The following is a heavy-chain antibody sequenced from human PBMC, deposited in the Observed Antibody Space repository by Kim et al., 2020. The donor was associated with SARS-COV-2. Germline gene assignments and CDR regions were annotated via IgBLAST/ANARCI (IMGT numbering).Heavy chain of an antibody. V-gene: IGHV4-30-2*01. J-gene: IGHJ5*02. CDR1: GGSISSGGYS. CDR3: ARALQDGGERFDP. Sequence: SETLSLTCAVSGGSISSGGYSWSWIRQPPGKGLEWIGYIYHSGSTYYNPSLKSRVTISVDRSKNQFSLKLSSVTAADTAVYYCARALQDGGERFDPWGQGTLVTVSS. CDR2: IYHSGST. D-gene: IGHD3-16*01.